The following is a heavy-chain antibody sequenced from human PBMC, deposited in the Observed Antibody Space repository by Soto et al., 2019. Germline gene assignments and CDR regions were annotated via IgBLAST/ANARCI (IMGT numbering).Heavy chain of an antibody. CDR3: TKSRGVAGRPLDD. J-gene: IGHJ4*02. V-gene: IGHV3-9*01. CDR2: ITWNSDSL. Sequence: EVQLVESGGGLVQPGRSLRLSCAASGFIFEDYAMHWVRQAPGKGLEWVSSITWNSDSLAYTGSVKGRFTISRDNAKKSLYLEMDSLRPEDTALYFCTKSRGVAGRPLDDWGQGTFVTVSS. D-gene: IGHD6-6*01. CDR1: GFIFEDYA.